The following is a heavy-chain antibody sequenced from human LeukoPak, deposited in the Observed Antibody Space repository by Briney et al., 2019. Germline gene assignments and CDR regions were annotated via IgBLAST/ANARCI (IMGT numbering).Heavy chain of an antibody. V-gene: IGHV3-74*01. CDR2: INSDGSST. CDR3: ARGPGGGDYVWGSYHYDY. CDR1: GFTFSSYW. Sequence: GGSLRLSCAASGFTFSSYWMHWVRQAPGKGLVWVSRINSDGSSTSYADSVKGRFTISRDNAKNTLYLQMNSLRAEDTAVYYCARGPGGGDYVWGSYHYDYWGQGTLVTVSS. D-gene: IGHD3-16*02. J-gene: IGHJ4*02.